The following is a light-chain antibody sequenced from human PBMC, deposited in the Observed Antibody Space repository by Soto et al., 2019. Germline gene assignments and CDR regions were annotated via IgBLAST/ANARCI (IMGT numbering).Light chain of an antibody. J-gene: IGKJ5*01. CDR2: DTS. CDR3: QQRTSWPPT. V-gene: IGKV3-11*01. CDR1: QNVNNH. Sequence: EIVLTQSPATLSLSPGERATLSCKASQNVNNHLVWYQQKYGQAPRLVIYDTSTRASDFPARFSGRGSGTDFPLTISSLEPEDFAVYYCQQRTSWPPTFGQGTRLDIK.